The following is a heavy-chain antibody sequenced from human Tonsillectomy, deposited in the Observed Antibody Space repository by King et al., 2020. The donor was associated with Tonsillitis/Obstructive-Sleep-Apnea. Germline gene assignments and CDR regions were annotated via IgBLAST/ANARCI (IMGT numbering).Heavy chain of an antibody. CDR2: IYYSGST. CDR3: ARQKEGYYDCWSGYSLGYFDY. D-gene: IGHD3-3*01. CDR1: GGPISSYY. J-gene: IGHJ4*02. V-gene: IGHV4-59*08. Sequence: VQLQESGPGLVKPSETLSLTCTVSGGPISSYYWSWIRQPPGKGLEWIGYIYYSGSTNYNPSLKSRVTISVDTSKNQFSLNLSSVTAADTAVYYCARQKEGYYDCWSGYSLGYFDYWGQGTLVTVSS.